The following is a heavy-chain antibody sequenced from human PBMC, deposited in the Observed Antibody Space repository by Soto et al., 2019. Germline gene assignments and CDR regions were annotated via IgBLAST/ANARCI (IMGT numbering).Heavy chain of an antibody. V-gene: IGHV1-69*06. J-gene: IGHJ4*02. CDR1: GGTFSSYA. D-gene: IGHD3-10*01. CDR3: ARASGSGSSRFPYYFDY. CDR2: IIPIFGTA. Sequence: RASVKVSCKASGGTFSSYAISWVRQAPGQGLEWMGGIIPIFGTANYAQKFQGRVTITADKSTSTAYMELSSLRSEDTAVYYCARASGSGSSRFPYYFDYWGQGTLVTVSS.